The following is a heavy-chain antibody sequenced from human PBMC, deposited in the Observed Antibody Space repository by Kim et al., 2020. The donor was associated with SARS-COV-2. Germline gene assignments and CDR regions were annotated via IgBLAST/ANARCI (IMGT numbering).Heavy chain of an antibody. CDR2: ISYDGSNK. J-gene: IGHJ4*02. V-gene: IGHV3-30*18. D-gene: IGHD6-19*01. CDR3: ANGMERSQWPH. CDR1: GFTFSSYG. Sequence: GGSLRLSCAASGFTFSSYGMHWVRQAPGKGLEWVAVISYDGSNKYYADSVKGRFTISRDNSKNTLYLQMNSLRAEDTAVYYCANGMERSQWPHWGQGTLVTVSS.